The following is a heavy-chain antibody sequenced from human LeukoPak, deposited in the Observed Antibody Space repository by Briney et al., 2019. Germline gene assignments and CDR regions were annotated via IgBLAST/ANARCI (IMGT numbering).Heavy chain of an antibody. D-gene: IGHD3-22*01. CDR2: IYYSGST. V-gene: IGHV4-59*01. Sequence: PSETLSLTCTVSGGSISSYYWSWIRQPPGKGLEWIGYIYYSGSTNYNPSLKSRVTISVDTSKNQFSLKLSSVTAADTAVYYCARDGYYYDSSGYYRHHFDYWGQGTLVTVSS. J-gene: IGHJ4*02. CDR1: GGSISSYY. CDR3: ARDGYYYDSSGYYRHHFDY.